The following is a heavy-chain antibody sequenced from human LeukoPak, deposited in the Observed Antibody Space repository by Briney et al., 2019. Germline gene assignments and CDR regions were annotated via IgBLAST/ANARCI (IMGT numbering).Heavy chain of an antibody. CDR3: ARVYDYVWGSYPAGPKFFDY. D-gene: IGHD3-16*02. Sequence: ASVKVSCKASGGTFSSYAISWVRQAPGQGLEWMGGIIPIFGIANYAQKFQGRVTITADESTSTAYMELSSLRSEDTAVYYCARVYDYVWGSYPAGPKFFDYWGQGTLVTVSS. J-gene: IGHJ4*02. CDR1: GGTFSSYA. CDR2: IIPIFGIA. V-gene: IGHV1-69*13.